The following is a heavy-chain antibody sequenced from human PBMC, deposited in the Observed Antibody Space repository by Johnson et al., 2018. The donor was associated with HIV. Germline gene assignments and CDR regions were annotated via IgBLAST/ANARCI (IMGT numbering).Heavy chain of an antibody. CDR2: IKQDGREK. D-gene: IGHD1-26*01. CDR3: ARDEGGSYEADAFDI. J-gene: IGHJ3*02. CDR1: GFTFSSYW. V-gene: IGHV3-7*05. Sequence: VQLVESGGGLVQPGGSLRLSCAASGFTFSSYWMSWVRQAPGKGLEWVANIKQDGREKSYADSVKGRFTISRDNAKNSLYLKMKRLGGEDTAVNYCARDEGGSYEADAFDIWGQGTMVTVSS.